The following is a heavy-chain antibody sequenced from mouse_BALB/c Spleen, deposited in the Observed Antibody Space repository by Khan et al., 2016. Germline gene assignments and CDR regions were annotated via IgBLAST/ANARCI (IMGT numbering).Heavy chain of an antibody. D-gene: IGHD2-4*01. CDR1: GFTFSDYY. V-gene: IGHV5-4*02. J-gene: IGHJ3*01. CDR3: AGEGLRRGCAY. Sequence: EVELVESGGGLVKPGGSLKLSCAASGFTFSDYYMYWVRQTPEQRLEWVAIISDGGSYTYYPDSVKGRFTISRDNAKNNPYLQMSSLKSEDTAMYYCAGEGLRRGCAYWGQGTLVTVSA. CDR2: ISDGGSYT.